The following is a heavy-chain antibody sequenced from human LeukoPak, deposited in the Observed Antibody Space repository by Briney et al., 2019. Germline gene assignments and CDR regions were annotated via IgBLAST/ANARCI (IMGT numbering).Heavy chain of an antibody. CDR1: GYTFTDYY. J-gene: IGHJ4*02. CDR3: ATTPYDSSGH. D-gene: IGHD3-22*01. Sequence: GASVKVSCKASGYTFTDYYMHWVQQAPGKGLEWMGRVDPEDGETIYAEKFQGRVTITADTSTDTAYMELSSLRSEDTAVYYRATTPYDSSGHWGQGTLVTVSS. V-gene: IGHV1-69-2*01. CDR2: VDPEDGET.